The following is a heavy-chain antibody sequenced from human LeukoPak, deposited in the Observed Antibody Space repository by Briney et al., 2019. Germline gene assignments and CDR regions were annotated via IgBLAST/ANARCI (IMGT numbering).Heavy chain of an antibody. J-gene: IGHJ3*02. V-gene: IGHV3-30*02. Sequence: PGGSLRLSCAASGFTFSNYGMHWVRQAPDKGLEWVAFIRNDGSTKYYVDSVKGRFVISRDNSRNTLYLYMNNLRAEDSAVYYCAKDGVSSSVWAFDIWGQGTMVTVSS. CDR3: AKDGVSSSVWAFDI. D-gene: IGHD3-10*01. CDR1: GFTFSNYG. CDR2: IRNDGSTK.